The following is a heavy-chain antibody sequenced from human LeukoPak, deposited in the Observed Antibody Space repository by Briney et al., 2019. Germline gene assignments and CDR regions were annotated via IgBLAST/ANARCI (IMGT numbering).Heavy chain of an antibody. CDR3: VRAPPGVSGSPSWY. CDR1: GYTFINFG. Sequence: ASVKVSCKTSGYTFINFGISWVRQAPGQGLEWMGWISTYNGNTNYAQKLQGRVTMTTDTSASTVYMELRTLRSDDAAVYYCVRAPPGVSGSPSWYWGQGTLVTVSS. V-gene: IGHV1-18*01. D-gene: IGHD3-10*01. CDR2: ISTYNGNT. J-gene: IGHJ4*02.